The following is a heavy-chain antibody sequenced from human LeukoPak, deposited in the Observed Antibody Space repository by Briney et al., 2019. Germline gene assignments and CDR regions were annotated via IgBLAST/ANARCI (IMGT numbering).Heavy chain of an antibody. V-gene: IGHV1-2*06. CDR3: AREASEGFDP. CDR1: GYTFTDYY. CDR2: INPNTGGT. Sequence: ASVKVSCKASGYTFTDYYIHWVRQAPGQGLEWMGRINPNTGGTNYAQKFQGRVTMTRDTSISTAYMELSRLRSDDTAVYYCAREASEGFDPWGQGTLVTVSS. J-gene: IGHJ5*02.